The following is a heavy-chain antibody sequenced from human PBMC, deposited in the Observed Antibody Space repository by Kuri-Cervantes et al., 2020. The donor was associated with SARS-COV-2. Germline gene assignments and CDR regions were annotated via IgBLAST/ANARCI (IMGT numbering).Heavy chain of an antibody. CDR2: ISAYNGNT. CDR3: ARVGLMITFGGVIVIPPDY. CDR1: GFTFTSYG. Sequence: GGSLRLSCAASGFTFTSYGISWVRQAPGQGLEWMGWISAYNGNTNYAQKLQGRVTMTTDTSTSTAYMELRSLRSDDTAVYYCARVGLMITFGGVIVIPPDYWGQGTLVTVSS. J-gene: IGHJ4*02. D-gene: IGHD3-16*02. V-gene: IGHV1-18*01.